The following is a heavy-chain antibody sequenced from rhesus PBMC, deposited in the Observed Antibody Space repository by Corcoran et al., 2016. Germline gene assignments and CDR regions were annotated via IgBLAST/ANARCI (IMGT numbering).Heavy chain of an antibody. J-gene: IGHJ4*01. D-gene: IGHD6-31*01. V-gene: IGHV4S10*01. CDR3: ARWEYSSGWYYFDY. CDR1: GGSISDSYR. Sequence: QVQLQESGPGVVKPSETLSLTCAVSGGSISDSYRWSWIRQPPGKGLEWIGYIYGSSTSTNYTPSSKSRVTISKDTSKNQFSLKLSSVTAADPAVYYCARWEYSSGWYYFDYWGQGVLVTVSS. CDR2: IYGSSTST.